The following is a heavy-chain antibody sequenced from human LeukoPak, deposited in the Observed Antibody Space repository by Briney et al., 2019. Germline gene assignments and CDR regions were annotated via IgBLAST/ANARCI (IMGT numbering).Heavy chain of an antibody. V-gene: IGHV1-46*01. CDR1: GYTFTSYY. Sequence: ASVKVSCKASGYTFTSYYMHWVRQAPGQGLEWMGIINPSGGSTSYAQKFQGRVTMTRDTSTSTVYMELSSLRSEDTAVYYCARDRGPRSSTSSILIDAFDIWGQGTMVTVSS. CDR2: INPSGGST. J-gene: IGHJ3*02. D-gene: IGHD2-2*01. CDR3: ARDRGPRSSTSSILIDAFDI.